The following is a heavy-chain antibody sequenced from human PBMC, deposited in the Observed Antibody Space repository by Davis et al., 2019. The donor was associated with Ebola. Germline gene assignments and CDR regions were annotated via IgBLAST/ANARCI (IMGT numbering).Heavy chain of an antibody. J-gene: IGHJ4*02. CDR3: ASGSSSWYAYLDY. Sequence: GSLRLSCTVSGGSISSYYWSWIRQPPGKGLEWIGYIYDSGSTNYNPSLKSRVTISVDTSKNQFSLKLSSVTAADTAVYYCASGSSSWYAYLDYWGQGTLVTVSS. CDR2: IYDSGST. CDR1: GGSISSYY. V-gene: IGHV4-59*12. D-gene: IGHD6-13*01.